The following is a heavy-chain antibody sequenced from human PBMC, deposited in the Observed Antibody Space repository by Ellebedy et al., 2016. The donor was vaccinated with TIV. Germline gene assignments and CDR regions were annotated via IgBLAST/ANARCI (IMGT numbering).Heavy chain of an antibody. V-gene: IGHV3-9*01. J-gene: IGHJ4*02. CDR1: GFTFADYA. CDR3: AKDIDY. Sequence: GGSLRLXXAASGFTFADYAMHWVRQAPGKGLEWVSGISWNSGSIGYADSVKGRFTISRDNAKNSLYLQMNSLRAEDTALYYCAKDIDYWGQGTLVTVSS. CDR2: ISWNSGSI.